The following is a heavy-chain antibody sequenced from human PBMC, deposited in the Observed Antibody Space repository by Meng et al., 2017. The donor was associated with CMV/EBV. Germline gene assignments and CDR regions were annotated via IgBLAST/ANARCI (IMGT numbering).Heavy chain of an antibody. J-gene: IGHJ4*02. CDR1: GFTFSSYS. Sequence: GESLKISCAASGFTFSSYSMNWVRQAPGKGLEWVSSISSSSSYIYYAESVKGRFTISRDNAKNSLYLQMNSLRAEDTAVYYCARDLRRGKDYWGQGTLVTVSS. CDR2: ISSSSSYI. CDR3: ARDLRRGKDY. V-gene: IGHV3-21*01.